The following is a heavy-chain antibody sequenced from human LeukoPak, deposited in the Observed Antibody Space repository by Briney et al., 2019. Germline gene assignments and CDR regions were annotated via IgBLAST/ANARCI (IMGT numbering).Heavy chain of an antibody. D-gene: IGHD6-19*01. CDR2: IYPGDSDT. V-gene: IGHV5-51*01. CDR1: GYIFTSYW. J-gene: IGHJ1*01. CDR3: ARQPIAVAGTAYFQH. Sequence: NPGESLQISCKGSGYIFTSYWIGWVRQVPGKGLEGMGIIYPGDSDTRYSPSFQGQVTISADKSISTAYLQWSSLKASDTAMYYCARQPIAVAGTAYFQHWGQGTLVTVSS.